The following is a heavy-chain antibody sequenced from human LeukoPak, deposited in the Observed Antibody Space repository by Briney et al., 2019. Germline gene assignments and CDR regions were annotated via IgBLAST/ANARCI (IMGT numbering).Heavy chain of an antibody. Sequence: ASVKVSCKASGYTFTSYAMHWVRQAPGQRLEWMGWINAVNGNTKYSQKFQGRVTITRDTSASTAYMELSSLRSEDTAVYYCARGGLNSPVNYWGQGTLVTVSS. CDR1: GYTFTSYA. D-gene: IGHD3/OR15-3a*01. J-gene: IGHJ4*02. V-gene: IGHV1-3*01. CDR3: ARGGLNSPVNY. CDR2: INAVNGNT.